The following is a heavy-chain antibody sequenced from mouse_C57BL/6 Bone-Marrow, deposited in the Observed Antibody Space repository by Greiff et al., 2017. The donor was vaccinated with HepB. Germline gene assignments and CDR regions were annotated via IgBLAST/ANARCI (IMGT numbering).Heavy chain of an antibody. CDR1: GFNIKDDY. D-gene: IGHD2-4*01. CDR3: TTWGLPDYFDY. Sequence: VQLQQSGAELVRPGASVKLSCTASGFNIKDDYMHWVKQRPEQGLEWIGWIDPENGDTEYASKFQGKATITADTSSNTAYLQLSCLTSADTAVYYCTTWGLPDYFDYWGQGTTLTVCS. V-gene: IGHV14-4*01. J-gene: IGHJ2*01. CDR2: IDPENGDT.